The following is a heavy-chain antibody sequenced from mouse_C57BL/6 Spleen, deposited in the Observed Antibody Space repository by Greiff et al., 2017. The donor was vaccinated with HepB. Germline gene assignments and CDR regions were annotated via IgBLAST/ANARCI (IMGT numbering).Heavy chain of an antibody. Sequence: VQVVESGAGLVKPGGSLKLSCAASGFTFSSYAMSWVRQTPEKRLEWVAYISSGGDYIYYADTVKGRFTISRDNARNTLYLQMSSLKSEDTAMYYCTRVDYYGSSYDVWGTGTTVTVSS. CDR3: TRVDYYGSSYDV. J-gene: IGHJ1*03. CDR2: ISSGGDYI. CDR1: GFTFSSYA. D-gene: IGHD1-1*01. V-gene: IGHV5-9-1*02.